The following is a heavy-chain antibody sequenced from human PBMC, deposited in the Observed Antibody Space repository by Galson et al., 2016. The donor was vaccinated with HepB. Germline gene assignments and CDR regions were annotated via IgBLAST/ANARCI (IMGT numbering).Heavy chain of an antibody. CDR2: IYHSGST. V-gene: IGHV4-59*01. CDR1: GGSIFNYY. D-gene: IGHD2-8*01. J-gene: IGHJ4*02. CDR3: VRGVGFDY. Sequence: SETLSLTCSVSGGSIFNYYWSWIRQPPGKGLEWIGYIYHSGSTVYKPSLKSRVTMSVDTSKNQASLRLSSVTAADTAVYYCVRGVGFDYWGQGTLVTVSS.